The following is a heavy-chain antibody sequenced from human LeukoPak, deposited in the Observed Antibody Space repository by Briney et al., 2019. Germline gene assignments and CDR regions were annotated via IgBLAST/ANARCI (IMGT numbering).Heavy chain of an antibody. D-gene: IGHD3-10*01. CDR3: ARDRRVRGYYYYYYMGV. CDR1: GGSISSYY. J-gene: IGHJ6*03. Sequence: SETLSLTCTVSGGSISSYYWSWIRQPAGKGLEWIGRIYTSGSINYNPSLKSRVTMSVDTSKNQFSLKLSSVTAADTAVYYCARDRRVRGYYYYYYMGVWGKGTTVTVSS. CDR2: IYTSGSI. V-gene: IGHV4-4*07.